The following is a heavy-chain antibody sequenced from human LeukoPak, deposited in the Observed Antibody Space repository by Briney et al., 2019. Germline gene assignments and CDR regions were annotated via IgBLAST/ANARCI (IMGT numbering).Heavy chain of an antibody. Sequence: SETLSLTCTVSGGSISSYYWSWIRQPPGKGLEWIGYMYYSGSTNYSPSLKSRVTISVDTSKNQFSLKLSSVTAADTAVYFCARVGLTVTTPIYYYYMDVWVKGTTVTVSS. D-gene: IGHD1-7*01. CDR1: GGSISSYY. CDR3: ARVGLTVTTPIYYYYMDV. CDR2: MYYSGST. V-gene: IGHV4-59*01. J-gene: IGHJ6*03.